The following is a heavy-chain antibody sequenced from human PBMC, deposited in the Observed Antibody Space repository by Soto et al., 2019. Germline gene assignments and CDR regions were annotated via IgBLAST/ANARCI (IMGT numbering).Heavy chain of an antibody. Sequence: GGSLRLSCAASGFTFSSYGMHWVRQAPGKGLEWVAVIWYDGSNKYYADSVKGRFTISRDNSKNTLYLQMNSLRAEDTAVYYCARAKAQGIAAYYFDYWGQGTLVTVSS. J-gene: IGHJ4*02. CDR2: IWYDGSNK. CDR1: GFTFSSYG. V-gene: IGHV3-33*01. CDR3: ARAKAQGIAAYYFDY. D-gene: IGHD6-6*01.